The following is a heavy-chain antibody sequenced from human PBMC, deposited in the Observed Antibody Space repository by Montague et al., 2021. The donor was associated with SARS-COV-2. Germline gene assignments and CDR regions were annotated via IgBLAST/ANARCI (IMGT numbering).Heavy chain of an antibody. CDR1: GGSLSGFY. J-gene: IGHJ4*02. V-gene: IGHV4-34*01. CDR3: ARSHDYRGNDYFDS. Sequence: SETLSLTCAVYGGSLSGFYWTWIRQAPGKGLEWVGEITHGGSTSYSPALKSRLTISLDTSKNQFSLHLDSVTAADTATYYCARSHDYRGNDYFDSWGQGALVTVSS. D-gene: IGHD4-23*01. CDR2: ITHGGST.